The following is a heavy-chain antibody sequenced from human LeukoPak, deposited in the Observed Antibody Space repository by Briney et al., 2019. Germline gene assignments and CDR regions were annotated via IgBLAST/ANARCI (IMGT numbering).Heavy chain of an antibody. J-gene: IGHJ5*02. CDR1: GGSISSGGYY. V-gene: IGHV4-30-4*01. D-gene: IGHD3-10*01. Sequence: PSETLSLTCTVSGGSISSGGYYWSWIRQPPGKGLEWIGYIYYSGSIYYNPSLKSRVTISVDTSKNQFSLKLSSVTAADTAVYYCAREWFGEGSWFDPWGQGTLVTVSS. CDR3: AREWFGEGSWFDP. CDR2: IYYSGSI.